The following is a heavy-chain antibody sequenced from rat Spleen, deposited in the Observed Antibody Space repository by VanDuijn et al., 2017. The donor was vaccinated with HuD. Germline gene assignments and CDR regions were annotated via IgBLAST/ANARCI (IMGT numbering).Heavy chain of an antibody. V-gene: IGHV5S23*01. CDR2: ISSGGGGT. CDR1: GFTFSSFP. Sequence: EVQLVESGGGLVQPGRSLKLSCAASGFTFSSFPMAWVRQAPKKGLEWVAYISSGGGGTYYRDSVKGRFTISRDNAKSTLYLQMDSLRSEDTATYYCARVRTTVVYVMDAWGQGASVTVSS. D-gene: IGHD1-1*01. J-gene: IGHJ4*01. CDR3: ARVRTTVVYVMDA.